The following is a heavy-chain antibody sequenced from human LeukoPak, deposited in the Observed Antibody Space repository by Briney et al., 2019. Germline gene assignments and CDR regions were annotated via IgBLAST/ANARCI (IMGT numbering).Heavy chain of an antibody. D-gene: IGHD3-22*01. Sequence: GGSLRLSCAASGFTFSNYAMSWVRQAPGKGLEWVSGISGSGGSTNYADSVKGRLFISRDNSKNTLYLQMNSLRAEDTAVYYCAKDGYYDSSGSPTGYFDYWGQGTLVTVSS. CDR1: GFTFSNYA. CDR2: ISGSGGST. CDR3: AKDGYYDSSGSPTGYFDY. J-gene: IGHJ4*02. V-gene: IGHV3-23*01.